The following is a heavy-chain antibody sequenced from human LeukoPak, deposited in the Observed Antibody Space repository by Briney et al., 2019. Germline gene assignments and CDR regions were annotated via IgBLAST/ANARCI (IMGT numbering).Heavy chain of an antibody. J-gene: IGHJ4*02. CDR1: GFTFSSYS. CDR2: ISSSSSTI. Sequence: GGSLRLSCAASGFTFSSYSMNWVRQAPGKGLEWVSYISSSSSTIYYADSVKGRFTISRDNAKNSLYLQMNSLRAEDTAVYYCARLSYGGSYTPGYWGQGTLVTVSS. CDR3: ARLSYGGSYTPGY. V-gene: IGHV3-48*01. D-gene: IGHD1-26*01.